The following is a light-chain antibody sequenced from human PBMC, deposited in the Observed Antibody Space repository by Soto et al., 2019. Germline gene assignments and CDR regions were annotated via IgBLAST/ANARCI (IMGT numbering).Light chain of an antibody. Sequence: QSVLTQPPSASGSPGQSVTISCTGTSSDVGGYNFVSWYQQHPDKAPKLMIYEVSKRPSGVPDRFSGSKSGNTASLTVSGLQAEDEADYYCSSRATNAGGDNWVFGGGTKVTDL. V-gene: IGLV2-8*01. CDR3: SSRATNAGGDNWV. CDR1: SSDVGGYNF. CDR2: EVS. J-gene: IGLJ3*02.